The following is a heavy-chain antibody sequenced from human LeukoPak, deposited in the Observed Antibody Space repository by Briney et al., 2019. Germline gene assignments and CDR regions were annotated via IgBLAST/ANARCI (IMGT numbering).Heavy chain of an antibody. V-gene: IGHV3-23*01. J-gene: IGHJ5*02. CDR2: ISTGGDIT. CDR3: ARDAIPRAGNPVMWFDH. Sequence: PGGSLRLSCAASGFTFRSYAMSWVRQAPGKGLEWVSVISTGGDITYYADSVKGRFTISRDNSKKTLYLQMGSLRTEDTAVYYCARDAIPRAGNPVMWFDHWGQGTPVTVSS. CDR1: GFTFRSYA. D-gene: IGHD2-8*01.